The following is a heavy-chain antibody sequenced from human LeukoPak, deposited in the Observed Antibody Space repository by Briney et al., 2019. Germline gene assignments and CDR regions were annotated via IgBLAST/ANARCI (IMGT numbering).Heavy chain of an antibody. Sequence: GGSLRLSCAASGFTFSSYGMHWVRQAPGKGLEWVAVIPYDGSNKYYADSVKGRFTISRDNSKNTLYLQMNSLRAEDTAVYYCAKDLWIQLWSQNYYYYYGMDVWGQGTTVTVSS. CDR3: AKDLWIQLWSQNYYYYYGMDV. V-gene: IGHV3-30*18. CDR1: GFTFSSYG. CDR2: IPYDGSNK. D-gene: IGHD5-18*01. J-gene: IGHJ6*02.